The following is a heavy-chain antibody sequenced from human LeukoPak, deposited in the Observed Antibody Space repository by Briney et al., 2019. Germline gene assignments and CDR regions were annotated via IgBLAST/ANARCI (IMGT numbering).Heavy chain of an antibody. CDR3: ARRPHYGSGSYYNPAGRKGAFDI. J-gene: IGHJ3*02. V-gene: IGHV4-34*01. CDR2: INHSGST. CDR1: GGSFSGYY. D-gene: IGHD3-10*01. Sequence: PSGTLSLTCAVYGGSFSGYYWSWIRQPPGKGLEWIGEINHSGSTNYNPSLKSRVTISVDTSKNQFSLKLSSMTAADTAVYYCARRPHYGSGSYYNPAGRKGAFDIWGQGTMVTVSS.